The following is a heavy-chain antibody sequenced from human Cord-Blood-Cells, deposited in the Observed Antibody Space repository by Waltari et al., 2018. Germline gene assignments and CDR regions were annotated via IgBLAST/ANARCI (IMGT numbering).Heavy chain of an antibody. CDR2: INHSGST. CDR3: ARDPGY. J-gene: IGHJ4*02. Sequence: QVQLQQWGAGLLKPSETLSLTCAVYGGPFSGYYWSWIRQPPGKGLEWIGEINHSGSTNYNPSLKSRVTISVDTSKNQFSLKLSSVTAADTAVYYCARDPGYWGQGTLVTVSS. V-gene: IGHV4-34*01. CDR1: GGPFSGYY.